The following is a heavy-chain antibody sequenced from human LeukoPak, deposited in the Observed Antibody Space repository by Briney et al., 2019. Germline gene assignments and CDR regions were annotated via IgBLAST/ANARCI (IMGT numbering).Heavy chain of an antibody. V-gene: IGHV1-46*01. CDR2: INPSGGST. CDR3: ARAWGYEPFDY. D-gene: IGHD5-12*01. CDR1: GYTFTSYY. J-gene: IGHJ4*02. Sequence: ASVKVSCKASGYTFTSYYMHWVRQAPGQRLEWMGIINPSGGSTSYAQKFQGRVTMTRDMSTSTVYMELSSLRSEDTAVYYCARAWGYEPFDYWGQGTLVTVSS.